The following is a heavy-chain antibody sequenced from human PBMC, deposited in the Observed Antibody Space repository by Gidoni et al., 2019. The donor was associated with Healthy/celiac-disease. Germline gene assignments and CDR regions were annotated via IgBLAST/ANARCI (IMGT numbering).Heavy chain of an antibody. D-gene: IGHD4-17*01. CDR3: AKDGDYGDPDY. V-gene: IGHV3-23*01. CDR2: ISGRGGST. CDR1: GFPLSSYA. Sequence: EVQLLESGGGLVQPVGSLRLSCAAPGFPLSSYAMGCVCQAPVKGLEWVSGISGRGGSTYYADSVKGRLTISRDNSKNTLYLQMNSLRADDTAVYYCAKDGDYGDPDYWGQGTLVTVSS. J-gene: IGHJ4*02.